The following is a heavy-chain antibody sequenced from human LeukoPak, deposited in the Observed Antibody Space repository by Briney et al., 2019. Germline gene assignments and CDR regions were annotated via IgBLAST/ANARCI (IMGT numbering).Heavy chain of an antibody. J-gene: IGHJ4*02. Sequence: SETLSLTCTVSGGSISSYYWSWIRQPPGKELEWIGYIYYSGSTNYNPSLKSRVTISVDTSKNQFSLKLSSVTAADTAVYYCARVAEVITFGGHGEWYFDYWGQGTLVTVSS. CDR3: ARVAEVITFGGHGEWYFDY. D-gene: IGHD3-16*01. CDR2: IYYSGST. V-gene: IGHV4-59*01. CDR1: GGSISSYY.